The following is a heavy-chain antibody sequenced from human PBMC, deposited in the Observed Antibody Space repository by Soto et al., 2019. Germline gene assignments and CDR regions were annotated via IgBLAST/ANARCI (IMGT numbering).Heavy chain of an antibody. CDR2: IWYDGSNK. D-gene: IGHD3-10*01. CDR1: GFTFSSYG. Sequence: HPGGSLRLSCAASGFTFSSYGMHWVRQAPGKGLEWVAVIWYDGSNKYYADSVKGRFTISRDNSKNTLYLQMNSLRAEDTAVYYCARDGPKYGSGSYLDYWGQGTLVTVSS. CDR3: ARDGPKYGSGSYLDY. V-gene: IGHV3-33*08. J-gene: IGHJ4*02.